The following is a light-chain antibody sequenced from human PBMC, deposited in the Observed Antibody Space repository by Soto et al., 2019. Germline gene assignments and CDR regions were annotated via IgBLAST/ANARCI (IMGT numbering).Light chain of an antibody. Sequence: EIVMTQSPATLSVSPGERATLSCRASQSVSSNLAWYQQKPGQAPTLLIYGASIRAAGIPDRFSGSGSGTDFTLTIRRLEPDDFAVYYCQQYGSSPRTFGQGTKVDNK. V-gene: IGKV3-20*01. CDR2: GAS. CDR1: QSVSSN. J-gene: IGKJ1*01. CDR3: QQYGSSPRT.